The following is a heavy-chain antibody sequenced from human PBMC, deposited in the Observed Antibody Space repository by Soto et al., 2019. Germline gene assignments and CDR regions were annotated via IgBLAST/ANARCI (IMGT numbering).Heavy chain of an antibody. D-gene: IGHD3-3*01. V-gene: IGHV1-18*01. CDR2: ISAYNGNT. CDR1: GYTFTSYG. CDR3: ARDHDFWSGYYYYYYGMDV. J-gene: IGHJ6*02. Sequence: QVQLVQSGAEVKKPGASVKVSCKASGYTFTSYGISWVRQAPGQGLEWMGWISAYNGNTNYAQKLQGRVTMTTNTSTSTAYMELRSVRSDDTAVYYCARDHDFWSGYYYYYYGMDVWGQGTTVTVSS.